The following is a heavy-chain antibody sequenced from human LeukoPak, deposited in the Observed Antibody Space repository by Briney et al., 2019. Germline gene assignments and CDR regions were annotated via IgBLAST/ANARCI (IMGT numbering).Heavy chain of an antibody. V-gene: IGHV4-31*03. Sequence: PSQTLSLTCTVSGGSISSGGYYWSWIRQHPGEGLEWIGYIYYSGSTYYNPSLRSRVTISVDTSKNQFSLKLSSVTAADTAVYYCARWKSGSPDYWGQGTLVTVSS. D-gene: IGHD1-26*01. CDR1: GGSISSGGYY. J-gene: IGHJ4*02. CDR2: IYYSGST. CDR3: ARWKSGSPDY.